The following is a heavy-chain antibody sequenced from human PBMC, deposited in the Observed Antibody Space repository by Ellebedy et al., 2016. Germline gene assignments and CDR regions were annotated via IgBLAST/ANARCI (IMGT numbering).Heavy chain of an antibody. D-gene: IGHD2-15*01. CDR2: IKSKTNNYAT. J-gene: IGHJ4*02. V-gene: IGHV3-73*01. CDR3: ARRECSGGRCYFDY. CDR1: GFTFSDSS. Sequence: GGSLRLSCAASGFTFSDSSIHWVRQVSGKGLEWVGRIKSKTNNYATVYAASMKGRFTISRDDSKKTAYLQMNSLKTEDTAVYYCARRECSGGRCYFDYWGQGILVTVSS.